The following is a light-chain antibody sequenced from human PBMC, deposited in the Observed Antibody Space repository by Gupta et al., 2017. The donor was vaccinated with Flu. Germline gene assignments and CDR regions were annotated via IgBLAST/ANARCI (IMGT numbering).Light chain of an antibody. J-gene: IGLJ1*01. CDR3: SSYAGNTNV. CDR2: EVS. V-gene: IGLV2-8*01. Sequence: QSVTISCTGTSSDVGGYNYVSWYQQNPGKAHKLMIYEVSKRPSGVPDRFSGSKSGNTASLTVSGLQAEDEADYYCSSYAGNTNVFGTGTKVTVL. CDR1: SSDVGGYNY.